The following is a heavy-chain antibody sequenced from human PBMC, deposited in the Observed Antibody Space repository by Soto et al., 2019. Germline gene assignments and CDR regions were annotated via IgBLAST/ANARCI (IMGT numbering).Heavy chain of an antibody. CDR3: GRFSGGVYNPCYFLYCMDV. Sequence: QVQLVQSGAEVKKPGASVKVSCKASGYTFTSYGISWVRQAPGQGLEWMGWISAYNGNTNYAQKLQGRVTMTTDTSTSTAYMELRSLRSDDTAVYYCGRFSGGVYNPCYFLYCMDVWGQGTTVTVSS. D-gene: IGHD2-15*01. CDR2: ISAYNGNT. CDR1: GYTFTSYG. J-gene: IGHJ6*02. V-gene: IGHV1-18*01.